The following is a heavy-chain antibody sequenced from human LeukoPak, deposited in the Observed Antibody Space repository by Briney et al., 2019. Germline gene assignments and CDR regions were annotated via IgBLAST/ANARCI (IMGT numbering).Heavy chain of an antibody. J-gene: IGHJ6*02. CDR3: ARIDPTYGMDV. Sequence: GGSLRLSCAASGFTFSTYVMNWVRQAPGKGLEWVSSISSSSSYIYYADSVKGRFTISRDNAKNSLYLQMNSLRAEDTAVYYCARIDPTYGMDVWGQGTTVTVSS. V-gene: IGHV3-21*01. CDR2: ISSSSSYI. CDR1: GFTFSTYV.